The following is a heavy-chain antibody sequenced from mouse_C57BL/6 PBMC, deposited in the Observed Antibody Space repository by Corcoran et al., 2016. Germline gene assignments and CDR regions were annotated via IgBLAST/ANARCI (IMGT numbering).Heavy chain of an antibody. CDR2: IYWDDDK. Sequence: QVTLKESGPGILQSSQTLSLACSFSGFSLSNSGMGMSWIRQPSGKGLEWLAHIYWDDDKRYNPSLKSRLTISKDTSRNQVFLKITSVDTADTATYYCARSLYDYDYFDYWGQGTTLTVSS. CDR1: GFSLSNSGMG. CDR3: ARSLYDYDYFDY. J-gene: IGHJ2*01. D-gene: IGHD2-4*01. V-gene: IGHV8-12*01.